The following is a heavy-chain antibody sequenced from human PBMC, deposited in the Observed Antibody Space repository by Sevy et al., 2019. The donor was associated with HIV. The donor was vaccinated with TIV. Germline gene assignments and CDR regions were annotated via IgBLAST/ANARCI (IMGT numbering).Heavy chain of an antibody. V-gene: IGHV3-11*01. CDR3: ARASIRFLEWNWFDP. Sequence: GGSLGLSCAASGFTFSDYYMSWIRQAPGKGLEWVSYISSSGSTIYYADSVKGRFTISRDNAKNSLYLQMNSLRAEDTAVYYCARASIRFLEWNWFDPWGQGTLVTVSS. D-gene: IGHD3-3*01. J-gene: IGHJ5*02. CDR2: ISSSGSTI. CDR1: GFTFSDYY.